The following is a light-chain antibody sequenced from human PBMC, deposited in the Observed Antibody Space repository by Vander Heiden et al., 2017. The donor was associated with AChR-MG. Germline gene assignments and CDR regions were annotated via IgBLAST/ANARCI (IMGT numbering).Light chain of an antibody. V-gene: IGKV1-39*01. J-gene: IGKJ4*01. CDR3: QQSHTTPIT. CDR2: DAS. Sequence: DIQMTQSPSSLSASVGDRVSITCRASQSISTYLNWYQQKPGKGPKLLIYDASNLLSGVPSRFSGSGSGSDFTLTISSLQVEDFATYYCQQSHTTPITFGGGTKVEIK. CDR1: QSISTY.